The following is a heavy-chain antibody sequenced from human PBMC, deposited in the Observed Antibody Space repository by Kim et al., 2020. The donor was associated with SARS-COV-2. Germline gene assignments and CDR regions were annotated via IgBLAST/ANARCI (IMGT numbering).Heavy chain of an antibody. Sequence: GGSLRLSCAASGFTVSSNYMSWVRQAPGKGLEWVSVIYSGGSTYYADSVKGRFTISRDNSKNTLYLQRNSLRAEDTAVYYCARDRVDIWDIYGMDVWGQGTTVTVSS. CDR3: ARDRVDIWDIYGMDV. J-gene: IGHJ6*02. V-gene: IGHV3-53*01. CDR1: GFTVSSNY. D-gene: IGHD5-12*01. CDR2: IYSGGST.